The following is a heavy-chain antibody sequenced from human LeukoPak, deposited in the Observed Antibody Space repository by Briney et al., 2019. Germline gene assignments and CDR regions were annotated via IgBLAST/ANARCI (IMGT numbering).Heavy chain of an antibody. CDR3: ARVHVGPEYYDFWSGYSASPTYYYYYYMDV. V-gene: IGHV4-59*12. CDR1: GGSISNYY. J-gene: IGHJ6*03. D-gene: IGHD3-3*01. CDR2: IYYSGST. Sequence: SETLSLTCTVSGGSISNYYWSWIRQPPGKGLEWIGYIYYSGSTNFNPSLKTRVTMSVDTSKNQFSLKLSSVTAADTAVYYCARVHVGPEYYDFWSGYSASPTYYYYYYMDVWGKGTTVTVSS.